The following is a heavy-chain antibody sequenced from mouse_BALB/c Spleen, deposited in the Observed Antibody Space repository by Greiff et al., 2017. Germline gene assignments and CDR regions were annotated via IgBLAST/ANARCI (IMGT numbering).Heavy chain of an antibody. CDR1: GFNIKDYY. V-gene: IGHV14-1*02. Sequence: EVKLMESGAELVRPGALVKLSCKASGFNIKDYYMHWVKQRPEQGLEWIGWIDPENGNTIYDPKFQGKASITADTSSNTAYLQLSSLTSEDTAVYYCAVVDWYFDVWGAGTTVTVSS. CDR2: IDPENGNT. CDR3: AVVDWYFDV. J-gene: IGHJ1*01. D-gene: IGHD1-1*01.